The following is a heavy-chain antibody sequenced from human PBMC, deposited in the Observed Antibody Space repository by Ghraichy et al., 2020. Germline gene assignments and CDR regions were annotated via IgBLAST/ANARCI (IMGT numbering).Heavy chain of an antibody. V-gene: IGHV3-53*01. Sequence: LSLTCAASGFTVSSNYMSWVRQAPGKGLEWVSVIYSGGSTYYTDSVKGRFTISRDNSKNTLYLQMNSLRAEDTAVYYCARDVGSGSYYPLGYYGMDVWGQGTTVTVSS. CDR2: IYSGGST. J-gene: IGHJ6*02. CDR1: GFTVSSNY. CDR3: ARDVGSGSYYPLGYYGMDV. D-gene: IGHD3-10*01.